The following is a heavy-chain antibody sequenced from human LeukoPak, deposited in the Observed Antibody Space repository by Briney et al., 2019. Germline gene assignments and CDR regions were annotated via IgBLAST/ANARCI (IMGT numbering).Heavy chain of an antibody. Sequence: SETLSLTCTVSGYSISSGYFWGWIRQPPGKGLEWIGTIYNSGSTYYNASLESRVTISVDTSKNQFSLKLSSATAADTALYYCARFTMIALFDDWGQGTLVTVSS. CDR3: ARFTMIALFDD. J-gene: IGHJ4*02. V-gene: IGHV4-38-2*02. CDR1: GYSISSGYF. D-gene: IGHD3-22*01. CDR2: IYNSGST.